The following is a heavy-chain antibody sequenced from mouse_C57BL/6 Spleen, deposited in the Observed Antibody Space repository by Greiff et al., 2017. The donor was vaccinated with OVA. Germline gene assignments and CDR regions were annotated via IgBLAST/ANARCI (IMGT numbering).Heavy chain of an antibody. Sequence: QVQLPGAELVMPGASVKLSCKASGYTFTSYWMHWVKQRPGQGLEWIGEIDPSDSYTNYNQKFKGKSTLTVDKSSSTAYMQLSSLTSEDSAVYYCARSYYYGSTFFDYWGQGTTLTVSS. J-gene: IGHJ2*01. CDR1: GYTFTSYW. V-gene: IGHV1-69*01. D-gene: IGHD1-1*01. CDR2: IDPSDSYT. CDR3: ARSYYYGSTFFDY.